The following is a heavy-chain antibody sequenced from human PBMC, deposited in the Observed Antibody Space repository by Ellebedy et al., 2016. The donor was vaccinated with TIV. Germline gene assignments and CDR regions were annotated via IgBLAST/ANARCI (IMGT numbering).Heavy chain of an antibody. J-gene: IGHJ6*02. CDR1: GFIFSNSG. V-gene: IGHV3-30*02. CDR2: IRFDGNNA. Sequence: GGSLRLSCAASGFIFSNSGMNWVRQAPGKGLEWVAFIRFDGNNAYYADSAKGRFTISRDNSKNTLYLQMNSLRAEDTAVYYCAKDRDNYGGAPYNGTDIWGQGTTVTVSS. CDR3: AKDRDNYGGAPYNGTDI. D-gene: IGHD5-18*01.